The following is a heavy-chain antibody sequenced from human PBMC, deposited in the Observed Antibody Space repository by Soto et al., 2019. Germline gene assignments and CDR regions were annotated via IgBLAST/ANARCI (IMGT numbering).Heavy chain of an antibody. D-gene: IGHD3-10*01. CDR3: ARKLLLFGELLPKYYYYGMDV. J-gene: IGHJ6*02. CDR1: GGTFSSYA. Sequence: QVQLVQSGAEVKKPGSSVKVSCKASGGTFSSYAISWVRQAPGQGLEWMGGIIPIFGTANYAQKFQGRVTITADESTSTAYMELSSLRSEDTAVYYCARKLLLFGELLPKYYYYGMDVWGQGTTVTVSS. CDR2: IIPIFGTA. V-gene: IGHV1-69*01.